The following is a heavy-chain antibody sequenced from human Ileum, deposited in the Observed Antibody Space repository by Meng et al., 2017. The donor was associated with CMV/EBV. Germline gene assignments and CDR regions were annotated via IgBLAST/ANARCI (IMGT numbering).Heavy chain of an antibody. CDR1: GFTFSDYY. V-gene: IGHV3-11*01. Sequence: GESLKISCAASGFTFSDYYMNWIRQAPGKGLEWVSYISNSGDMMYYTGSVKGRFTVSRYNAKDSLHLQMTSLRAEDTDVYYCARGGSHYYDDRVEYFQHWGQGTLVTVSS. CDR3: ARGGSHYYDDRVEYFQH. D-gene: IGHD3-22*01. J-gene: IGHJ1*01. CDR2: ISNSGDMM.